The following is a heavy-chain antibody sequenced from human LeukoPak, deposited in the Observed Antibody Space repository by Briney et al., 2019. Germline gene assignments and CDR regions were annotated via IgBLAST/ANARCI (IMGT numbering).Heavy chain of an antibody. Sequence: PSETLSLTCAVYGGPFSGYYWSWIRQPPGKGLEWIGEINHSGSTNYNPSLKSRVTISVDTSKNQFSLKLSSVTAADTAVYYCARDGEGSSPWFEYYYYYYGMDVWGQGTTVTVSS. D-gene: IGHD3-10*01. V-gene: IGHV4-34*01. CDR1: GGPFSGYY. CDR3: ARDGEGSSPWFEYYYYYYGMDV. CDR2: INHSGST. J-gene: IGHJ6*02.